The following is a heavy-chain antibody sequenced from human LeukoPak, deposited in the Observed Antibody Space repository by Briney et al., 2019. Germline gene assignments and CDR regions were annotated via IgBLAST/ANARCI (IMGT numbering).Heavy chain of an antibody. CDR3: ARAIDPPYYFDY. CDR2: INHSGST. V-gene: IGHV4-34*01. Sequence: PGGSLRLSCAASGFTFSSYSMNWVRQAPGKGLEWIGEINHSGSTNYNPSLKSRVTISVDTSKNQFSLKLSSVTAADTAVYYCARAIDPPYYFDYWGQGTLVTVSS. J-gene: IGHJ4*02. CDR1: GFTFSSYS.